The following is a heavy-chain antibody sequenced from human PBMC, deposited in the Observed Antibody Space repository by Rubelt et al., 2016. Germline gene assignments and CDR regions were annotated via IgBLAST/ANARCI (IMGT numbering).Heavy chain of an antibody. J-gene: IGHJ4*02. CDR3: ATQGYCSSTSCYGAY. D-gene: IGHD2-2*01. CDR2: INSDGIST. CDR1: GFTFSSYW. Sequence: EVQLVESGGGLVQPGGSLRLSCAASGFTFSSYWMHWVRQAPGKGLVWVSRINSDGISTTYADSVKGRFTISRDNAKYTRYLQMNSLRADDTAVYYCATQGYCSSTSCYGAYWGQGTLVTVSS. V-gene: IGHV3-74*02.